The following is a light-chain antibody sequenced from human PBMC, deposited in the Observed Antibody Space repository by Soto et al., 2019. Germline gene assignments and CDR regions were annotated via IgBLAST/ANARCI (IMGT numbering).Light chain of an antibody. Sequence: DIVMTQSPLSLPVTPGEPASISCRSSQSLLHSSGYNYLDWYLQRPGQSPQLLICVDADRASGVADGFGVVETGTDFTRKIGRVEADDVGVYYCVLLLQNRWTFGQGTKMEI. CDR3: VLLLQNRWT. CDR1: QSLLHSSGYNY. CDR2: VDA. J-gene: IGKJ1*01. V-gene: IGKV2-28*01.